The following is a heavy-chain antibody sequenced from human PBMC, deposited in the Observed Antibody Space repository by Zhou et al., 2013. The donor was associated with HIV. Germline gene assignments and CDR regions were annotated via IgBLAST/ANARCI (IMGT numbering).Heavy chain of an antibody. Sequence: QVQLVQSGAEVKEPGSSVKVSCQASGGTFSSDAISWVRQAPGQGLEWMGRISPMFGISNYAQKFQGRLNIYADRSTSTAYMELSGLRSEDTAVYYCAREDYWGQGTLVTVSS. CDR3: AREDY. V-gene: IGHV1-69*04. CDR2: ISPMFGIS. J-gene: IGHJ4*02. CDR1: GGTFSSDA.